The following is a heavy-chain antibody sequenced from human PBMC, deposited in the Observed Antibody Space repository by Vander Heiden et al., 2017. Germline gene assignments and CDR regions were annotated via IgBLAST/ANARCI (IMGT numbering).Heavy chain of an antibody. D-gene: IGHD3-22*01. V-gene: IGHV4-34*01. Sequence: QVQLQQWGAGLLKPSETLSLTCAVHGGSFSGYYWSWLRQPPGKGLEWIGEINHSGSTNYNPSLKSRVTISVDTSKNQFSLKLSSVTAADTAVYYCARTLDSSGYFYYFDYWGQGTLVTVSS. CDR3: ARTLDSSGYFYYFDY. CDR2: INHSGST. CDR1: GGSFSGYY. J-gene: IGHJ4*02.